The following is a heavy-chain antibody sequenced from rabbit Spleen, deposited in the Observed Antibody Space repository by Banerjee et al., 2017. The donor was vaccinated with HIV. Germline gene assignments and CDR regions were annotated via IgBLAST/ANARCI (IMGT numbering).Heavy chain of an antibody. CDR2: IYAGSGGTT. Sequence: QEQLVESGGGLVKPGASLTLTCTASGLDFTTNYWMCWVRQAPGKGLEWIACIYAGSGGTTYYATWAKGQFTISKTSSTTVTLQMTSLPAADTAIYFCASSYGSIGGYLNLWGQGTLVTVS. CDR3: ASSYGSIGGYLNL. J-gene: IGHJ4*01. D-gene: IGHD1-1*01. CDR1: GLDFTTNYW. V-gene: IGHV1S45*01.